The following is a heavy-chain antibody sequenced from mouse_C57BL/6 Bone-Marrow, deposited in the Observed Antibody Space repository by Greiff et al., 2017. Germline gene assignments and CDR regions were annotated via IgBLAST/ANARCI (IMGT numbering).Heavy chain of an antibody. CDR2: ISSGSSTI. CDR1: GFTFSDYG. CDR3: ARGTGSPFAY. Sequence: EVKLVESGGGLVKPGGSLKLSCAASGFTFSDYGMHWVRQAPEKGLEWVAYISSGSSTIYYADTVKGRVTISRDNAKNTLFLQMTSLRSEDTAMYYCARGTGSPFAYWGQGTLVTVSA. D-gene: IGHD4-1*01. J-gene: IGHJ3*01. V-gene: IGHV5-17*01.